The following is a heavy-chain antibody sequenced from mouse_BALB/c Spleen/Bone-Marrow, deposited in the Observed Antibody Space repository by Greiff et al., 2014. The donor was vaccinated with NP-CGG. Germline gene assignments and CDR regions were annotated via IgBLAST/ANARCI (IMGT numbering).Heavy chain of an antibody. Sequence: DVMLVESGGDLVKPGGSLKLSCAASGFTFSSYGMSWGRQTPDKRLEWVATISSGGSNTYYPDSVKGRFTISRDNAKNTLYLQMSGLKSEDTAMYYCARHQRYYAMDYWGQGTSVTVSS. V-gene: IGHV5-6*02. J-gene: IGHJ4*01. CDR1: GFTFSSYG. CDR2: ISSGGSNT. CDR3: ARHQRYYAMDY.